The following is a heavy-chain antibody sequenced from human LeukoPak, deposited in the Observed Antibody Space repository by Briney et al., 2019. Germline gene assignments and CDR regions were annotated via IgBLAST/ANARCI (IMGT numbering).Heavy chain of an antibody. Sequence: GGSLRLSCAASGFTFSSYAMSWVRQAPGKGLEWVSAISGSGGSTYYADSVKGRFTISRDNSKITLYLQMNSLRAEDTAVYYCARSSTSRDYYYYYGMDVWGQGTTVTVSS. CDR3: ARSSTSRDYYYYYGMDV. D-gene: IGHD2-2*01. CDR1: GFTFSSYA. V-gene: IGHV3-23*01. CDR2: ISGSGGST. J-gene: IGHJ6*02.